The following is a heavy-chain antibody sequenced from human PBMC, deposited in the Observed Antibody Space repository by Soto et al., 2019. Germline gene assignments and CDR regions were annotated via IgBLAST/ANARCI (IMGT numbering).Heavy chain of an antibody. V-gene: IGHV1-18*01. CDR2: ISAYNGNT. Sequence: GASVKVSCKASGYSFTSYGISWVRQANGQGLECMGWISAYNGNTNYAQKLQGRVTMTTDTSTSTAYMELRSLRSDDTAVYYCARDPCSVNYYNVLYGPGFDPWGQGTLVTVSS. CDR3: ARDPCSVNYYNVLYGPGFDP. J-gene: IGHJ5*02. CDR1: GYSFTSYG. D-gene: IGHD3-10*02.